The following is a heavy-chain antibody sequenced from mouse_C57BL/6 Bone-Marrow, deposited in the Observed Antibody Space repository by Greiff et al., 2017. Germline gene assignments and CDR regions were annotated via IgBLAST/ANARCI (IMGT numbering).Heavy chain of an antibody. CDR3: ARSIARYFDV. CDR1: GFTFTDYY. Sequence: EVKVVESGGGLVQPGGSLSLSCAASGFTFTDYYMSWVRQPPGKALEWLGFIRNKANGYTTEYSASVKGRFTISRDNSQSILYLQMNALRAEDSATYYCARSIARYFDVWGTGTTVTVSS. J-gene: IGHJ1*03. CDR2: IRNKANGYTT. V-gene: IGHV7-3*01.